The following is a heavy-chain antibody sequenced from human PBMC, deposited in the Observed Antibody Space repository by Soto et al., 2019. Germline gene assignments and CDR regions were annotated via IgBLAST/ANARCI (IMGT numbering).Heavy chain of an antibody. CDR1: GFTFSSYA. J-gene: IGHJ4*02. CDR2: ISYDGSNK. Sequence: QVQLVESGGGVVQPGRSLRLSCAASGFTFSSYAMHWVRQAPGKGLEWVAVISYDGSNKYYADSVKGRFTISRDNSKNTLYLQMNSLRAEDTAVYYCATDTARLRYVDWSCDYWGPGTLVTVSS. CDR3: ATDTARLRYVDWSCDY. D-gene: IGHD3-9*01. V-gene: IGHV3-30-3*01.